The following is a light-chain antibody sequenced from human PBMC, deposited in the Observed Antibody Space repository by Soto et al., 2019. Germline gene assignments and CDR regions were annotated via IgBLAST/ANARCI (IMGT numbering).Light chain of an antibody. CDR3: QQYGSSPPIT. Sequence: EIVLTQSPGTLSLSPGERATLSCRASHSVSSSYLAWYQQKPGQAPRLLIYGASSRATGIPDRFSGSGSGTDITLTLSILEPEDFAVYYYQQYGSSPPITFGQGTRLEIK. V-gene: IGKV3-20*01. CDR2: GAS. J-gene: IGKJ5*01. CDR1: HSVSSSY.